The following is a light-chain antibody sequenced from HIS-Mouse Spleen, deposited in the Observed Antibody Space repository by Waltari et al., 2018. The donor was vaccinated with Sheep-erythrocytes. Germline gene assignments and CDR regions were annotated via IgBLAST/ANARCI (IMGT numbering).Light chain of an antibody. J-gene: IGKJ2*01. V-gene: IGKV3-11*01. CDR2: DAS. Sequence: EIVLTQSPATLSLSPGERASQSVSSYLAWYQQKPGQAPRFLIYDASNRATGIPARFSGSGSGTDFTLTISSLEPEDFAVYYCQQRSNWYTFGQGTKLEIK. CDR1: QSVSSY. CDR3: QQRSNWYT.